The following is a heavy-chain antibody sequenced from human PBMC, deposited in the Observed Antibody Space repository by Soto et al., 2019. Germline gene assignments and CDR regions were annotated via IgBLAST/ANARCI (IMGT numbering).Heavy chain of an antibody. J-gene: IGHJ4*02. CDR2: IYYSGST. D-gene: IGHD6-19*01. CDR3: ARTSSGWYGNFDY. CDR1: GGSISSYY. V-gene: IGHV4-59*01. Sequence: SETLSLTCTVSGGSISSYYWSWIRQPPGKGLEWIGYIYYSGSTNYNPSLKSRVTISVDTSKNQFSLKLSSVTAADTAVYYCARTSSGWYGNFDYWGQGTLVTVSS.